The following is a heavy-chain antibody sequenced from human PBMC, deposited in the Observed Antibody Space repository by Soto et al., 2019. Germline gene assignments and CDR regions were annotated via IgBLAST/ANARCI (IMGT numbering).Heavy chain of an antibody. V-gene: IGHV4-59*01. CDR1: GGSITGFY. CDR3: ARDRTPRSEFDY. CDR2: SYFTGAT. J-gene: IGHJ4*02. D-gene: IGHD1-1*01. Sequence: PWETLSLTCSVSGGSITGFYWSWIRQSPGKGLEWIGCSYFTGATSYNPSLKSRVSISVDTSKNQFFLNLRSVTAADTAVYYCARDRTPRSEFDYWDQGALVTVSS.